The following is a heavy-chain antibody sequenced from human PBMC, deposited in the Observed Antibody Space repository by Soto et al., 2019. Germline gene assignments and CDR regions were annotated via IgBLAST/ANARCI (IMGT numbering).Heavy chain of an antibody. CDR3: ARDMHYDFWSGDPPRYYYYGMDV. J-gene: IGHJ6*02. V-gene: IGHV1-46*01. D-gene: IGHD3-3*01. Sequence: ASVKVSCKASGYTFTSYYMHWGRQAPGQGLEWMGIINPSGGSTSYAQKFQGRVTMTRDTSTSTVYMELSSLRSEDTAVYYCARDMHYDFWSGDPPRYYYYGMDVWGQGTTVTVSS. CDR2: INPSGGST. CDR1: GYTFTSYY.